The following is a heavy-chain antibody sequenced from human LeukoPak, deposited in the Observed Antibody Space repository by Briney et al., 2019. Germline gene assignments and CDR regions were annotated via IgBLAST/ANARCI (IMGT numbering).Heavy chain of an antibody. CDR2: VSIGGTYI. CDR1: GFTFSSYG. CDR3: ARNKINTVTTGWYFDL. J-gene: IGHJ2*01. Sequence: PGGSLRLSCAASGFTFSSYGMNWGGRAPGKGLGGCSFVSIGGTYIYYADSVKGRFTISRDDAKNSLYLQMNSLTAEDTAEYYCARNKINTVTTGWYFDLWGRGTLVTVSS. D-gene: IGHD4-17*01. V-gene: IGHV3-21*01.